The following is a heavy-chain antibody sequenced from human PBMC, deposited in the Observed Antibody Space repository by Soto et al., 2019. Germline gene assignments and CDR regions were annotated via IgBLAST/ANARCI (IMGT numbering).Heavy chain of an antibody. J-gene: IGHJ4*02. V-gene: IGHV4-39*01. D-gene: IGHD5-18*01. CDR2: MYYFETTAR. CDR1: GDSISQRNYY. Sequence: QVRLQESGPGLVKPSETLSLSCTVSGDSISQRNYYWSWIRQPPGKGLEWIGNMYYFETTARYYSPSPTGRVTMSVASSKNQFSLNLNSVTAADTAIYYCARHLYNYGFDSWGPGTRVTVSS. CDR3: ARHLYNYGFDS.